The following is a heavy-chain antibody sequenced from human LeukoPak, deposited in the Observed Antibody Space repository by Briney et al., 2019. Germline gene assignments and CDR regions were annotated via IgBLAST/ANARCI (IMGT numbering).Heavy chain of an antibody. CDR2: ISRSGTNT. V-gene: IGHV3-23*01. CDR3: AKDWPVSGDHYSPFDY. J-gene: IGHJ4*02. Sequence: PGGSLRLSCAASGFTFSSHGMSWVRQAPGMGLEWVAAISRSGTNTYYVDSVKGRFTISRDSPKNTLHLQMDSLRAEDTAVYYCAKDWPVSGDHYSPFDYWGQGTLVTVSS. D-gene: IGHD4-11*01. CDR1: GFTFSSHG.